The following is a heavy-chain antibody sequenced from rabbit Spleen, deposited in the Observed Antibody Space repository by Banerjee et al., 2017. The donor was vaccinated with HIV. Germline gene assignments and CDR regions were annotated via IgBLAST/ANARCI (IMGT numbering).Heavy chain of an antibody. CDR3: ARGVNSLGWGGDL. Sequence: QEQLEESGGDLVKPGASLTLTCTASGFDFSSSYYIYWVRQAPGKGLEWIACIYVGSSGDTYYARWAKGRFTISKTSSTTVTLQMTSLTAADTATYFCARGVNSLGWGGDLWGPGTLVTVS. CDR1: GFDFSSSYY. V-gene: IGHV1S45*01. CDR2: IYVGSSGDT. J-gene: IGHJ4*01. D-gene: IGHD4-1*01.